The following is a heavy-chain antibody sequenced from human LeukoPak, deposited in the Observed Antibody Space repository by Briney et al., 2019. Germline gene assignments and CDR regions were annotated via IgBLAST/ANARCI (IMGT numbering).Heavy chain of an antibody. V-gene: IGHV1-2*02. J-gene: IGHJ3*02. CDR1: GYXFTEYS. CDR2: INPNGGGT. D-gene: IGHD3-3*01. Sequence: ASVKVSCKPSGYXFTEYSIHWVRQAPGQGLEWMGWINPNGGGTNYAQRFQGRVTMTRDTSISTAYMELSRLTSDDTAVYYCIGDLDYTSTDIDAFDMWGQGTLVTVSS. CDR3: IGDLDYTSTDIDAFDM.